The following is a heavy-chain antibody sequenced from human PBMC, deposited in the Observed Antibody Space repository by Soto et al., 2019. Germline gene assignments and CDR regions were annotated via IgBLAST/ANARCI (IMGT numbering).Heavy chain of an antibody. CDR2: AYHSGNT. D-gene: IGHD6-13*01. V-gene: IGHV4-4*02. CDR1: GDSISSDKW. CDR3: ARGERQQQRDY. J-gene: IGHJ4*02. Sequence: SETLSLTCAVSGDSISSDKWWSWVRQPPGKGLEWIGEAYHSGNTNYNPSLKSRVIISVDKPKNQFSLKLSSVTDADTAMYYCARGERQQQRDYWGQGTLVTVSS.